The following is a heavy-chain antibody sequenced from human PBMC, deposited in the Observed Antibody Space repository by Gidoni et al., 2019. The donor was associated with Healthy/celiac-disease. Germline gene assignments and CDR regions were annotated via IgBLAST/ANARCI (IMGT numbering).Heavy chain of an antibody. CDR1: GFTFGAYA. V-gene: IGHV3-49*04. CDR2: IRSKAYGGTT. CDR3: TRVVSIAARRRGLAY. D-gene: IGHD6-6*01. J-gene: IGHJ4*02. Sequence: EVQLLASGGGLVQPERSLRLSCTASGFTFGAYAVSWVRQATGKGLEWVGFIRSKAYGGTTEYAASVKGRFTISRDDSKSIAYLQMNSLKTEDTAVYYCTRVVSIAARRRGLAYWGQGTLVTVSS.